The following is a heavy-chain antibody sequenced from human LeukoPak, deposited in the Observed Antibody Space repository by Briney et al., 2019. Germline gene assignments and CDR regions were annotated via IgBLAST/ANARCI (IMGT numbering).Heavy chain of an antibody. D-gene: IGHD2-2*01. V-gene: IGHV3-74*01. Sequence: GGSLRLSCAASGFSFRSYWMHWVRQAPGKGLVWVSRINTDGTNTGYADSVKGRFTISRDNAKNALYLQMNSLRAEDTAVYYCARDGDSSTFDYWGQGTLVTVSS. CDR1: GFSFRSYW. CDR3: ARDGDSSTFDY. J-gene: IGHJ4*02. CDR2: INTDGTNT.